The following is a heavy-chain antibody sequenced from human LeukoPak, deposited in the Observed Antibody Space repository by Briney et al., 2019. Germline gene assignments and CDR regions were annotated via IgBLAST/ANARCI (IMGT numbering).Heavy chain of an antibody. CDR2: YYSGGST. D-gene: IGHD4-17*01. CDR3: ANHNTVTADY. J-gene: IGHJ4*02. V-gene: IGHV3-53*01. CDR1: GFTLSGHS. Sequence: GGSLRLSCAATGFTLSGHSMNWVRQAPGKGLEWVSVYYSGGSTYYADSVKGRFTISRDNSKNTLYLQMNSLRAEDTAVYYCANHNTVTADYWGQGTLVTVSS.